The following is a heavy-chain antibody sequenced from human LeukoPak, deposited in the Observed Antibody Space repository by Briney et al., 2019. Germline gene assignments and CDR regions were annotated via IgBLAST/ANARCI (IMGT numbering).Heavy chain of an antibody. J-gene: IGHJ4*02. CDR3: ARGQKYRNGYTVTELGSGYFDY. CDR1: GGSISSYY. CDR2: IYYNGST. D-gene: IGHD5-18*01. Sequence: SETLSLTCSVSGGSISSYYWSWTRQPPGKGLEWIGYIYYNGSTIYNPSLKSRVTISVDTSKNQFSLKLSSVTAADTAVYYCARGQKYRNGYTVTELGSGYFDYWGQGTLVTVSS. V-gene: IGHV4-59*01.